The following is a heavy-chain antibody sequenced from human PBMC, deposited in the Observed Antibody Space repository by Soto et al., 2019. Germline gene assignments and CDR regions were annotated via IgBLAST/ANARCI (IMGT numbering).Heavy chain of an antibody. CDR3: AKDLRTDAFDI. CDR1: GFTFSSYG. D-gene: IGHD5-12*01. V-gene: IGHV3-30*18. CDR2: ISYDGSNK. Sequence: PGGSLRLSCAASGFTFSSYGMHWVRQAPGKGLEWVAVISYDGSNKYYADSVKGRFTISRDNSKNTLYLQMNSLRAEDTAVYYCAKDLRTDAFDIWGQGRMVTVSS. J-gene: IGHJ3*02.